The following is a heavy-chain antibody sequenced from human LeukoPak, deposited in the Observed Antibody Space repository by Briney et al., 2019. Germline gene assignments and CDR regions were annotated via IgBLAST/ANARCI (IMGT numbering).Heavy chain of an antibody. J-gene: IGHJ6*02. Sequence: PSETLSLTCAVYGGSFSGYYWSWIRQPPGKGLEWIGEINHSGSTNYNPSLKSRVTISVDTSKNQFSLKLSSVTAADTAVYYCARGTYYYDSSGYYKTPRYYYYYGMDVWGQGTTVTVSS. CDR3: ARGTYYYDSSGYYKTPRYYYYYGMDV. CDR2: INHSGST. V-gene: IGHV4-34*01. D-gene: IGHD3-22*01. CDR1: GGSFSGYY.